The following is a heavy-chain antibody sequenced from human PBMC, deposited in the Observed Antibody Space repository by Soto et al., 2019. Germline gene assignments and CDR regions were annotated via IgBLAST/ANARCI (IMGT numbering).Heavy chain of an antibody. V-gene: IGHV4-61*03. Sequence: SETLSLTCTVSGVSVNSDNYYWSWIRQPPGKGLEWIGHIYNTGSTTYNPSLKSRVAISLDTSRNHFSLSLNSVTAADTAVFYCAREYSNSPEAFDFWGRGTLVTVSS. CDR1: GVSVNSDNYY. CDR2: IYNTGST. D-gene: IGHD6-6*01. CDR3: AREYSNSPEAFDF. J-gene: IGHJ4*02.